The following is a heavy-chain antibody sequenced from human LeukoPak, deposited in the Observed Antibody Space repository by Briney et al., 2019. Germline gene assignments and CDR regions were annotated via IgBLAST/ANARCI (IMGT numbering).Heavy chain of an antibody. CDR2: ISSSGCTI. J-gene: IGHJ4*02. D-gene: IGHD2-8*02. Sequence: GGSLRLSCAASGFTFSDYYMSWIRQAPGKGLEWVSYISSSGCTIYYADSVKGRFTISRDNAKNSLYLQMNSLRAEDTAVYYCARVPLVGDYVDYWGQGTLVTVSS. CDR1: GFTFSDYY. CDR3: ARVPLVGDYVDY. V-gene: IGHV3-11*01.